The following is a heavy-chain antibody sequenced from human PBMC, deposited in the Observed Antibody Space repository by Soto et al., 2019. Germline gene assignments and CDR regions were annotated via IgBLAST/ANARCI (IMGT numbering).Heavy chain of an antibody. D-gene: IGHD3-10*01. V-gene: IGHV3-21*01. J-gene: IGHJ4*02. CDR3: ARDRGGVRGAPRY. Sequence: PGGSLRLSCAASGFTFSSYSMNWVRQAPGKGLEWVSSISISSSYIYYADSVKGRFTISRDNAKNSLYLQMNSLRAEDTAVYYSARDRGGVRGAPRYWGEGTLVTVS. CDR2: ISISSSYI. CDR1: GFTFSSYS.